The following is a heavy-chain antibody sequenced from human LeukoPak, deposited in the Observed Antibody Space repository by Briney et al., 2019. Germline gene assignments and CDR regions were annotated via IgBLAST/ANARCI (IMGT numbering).Heavy chain of an antibody. D-gene: IGHD3-3*01. V-gene: IGHV4-34*01. CDR1: GGSFRGYF. CDR3: ARGNTYSDFWSGRAGSHLDA. CDR2: INYSGDA. Sequence: PSETLSLTCAVYGGSFRGYFWTWIRQSPGKGLEWIGEINYSGDANYNPSLKSRVTISEDSSKSQFSLRLTSVTAADTAVYYCARGNTYSDFWSGRAGSHLDAWGKGTTVRVSS. J-gene: IGHJ6*04.